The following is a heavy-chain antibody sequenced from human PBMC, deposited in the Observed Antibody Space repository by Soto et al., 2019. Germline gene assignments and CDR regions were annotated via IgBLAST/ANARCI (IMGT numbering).Heavy chain of an antibody. CDR2: IIPIFGTT. J-gene: IGHJ4*02. CDR1: GGTFSRYG. CDR3: ARTYYQWEALHYFDF. D-gene: IGHD1-26*01. Sequence: QVQLVQSGAEVKKPGSSVKVSCTASGGTFSRYGFTWVRQAPGQGFQWMGGIIPIFGTTHYEQNFQGRLSITADESTSTVYMELSSLRSDDTAIYFCARTYYQWEALHYFDFWGQGTLDTVSS. V-gene: IGHV1-69*01.